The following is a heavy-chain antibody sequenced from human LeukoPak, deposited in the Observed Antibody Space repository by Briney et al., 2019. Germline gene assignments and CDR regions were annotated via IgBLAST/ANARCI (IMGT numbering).Heavy chain of an antibody. Sequence: GASVKVSCKASGYTFTTYYVHWVRQAPGQGLEWMGIINPSGGSTTYAQKFRGRLTMTRDMSTSTVYMELSSLRSEDTAVYYCAREARGGSTYFDNWGQGTLVTVSS. V-gene: IGHV1-46*01. CDR3: AREARGGSTYFDN. J-gene: IGHJ4*02. D-gene: IGHD1-26*01. CDR1: GYTFTTYY. CDR2: INPSGGST.